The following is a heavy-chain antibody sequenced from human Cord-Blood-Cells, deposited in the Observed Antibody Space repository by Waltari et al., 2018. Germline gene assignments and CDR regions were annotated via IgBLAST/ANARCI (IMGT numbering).Heavy chain of an antibody. Sequence: QVQLVQSGAEVKKPGSSVKVSCKASGGTFSSYAISWVRQAPGQGLEWMGRIIPILGIANYAQKFQGRVTITADKSTSTAYMELSSLRSEDTAVYYCARDDSALLRLDAFDIWGQGTTVTVSS. D-gene: IGHD3-16*01. V-gene: IGHV1-69*09. CDR3: ARDDSALLRLDAFDI. CDR1: GGTFSSYA. CDR2: IIPILGIA. J-gene: IGHJ3*02.